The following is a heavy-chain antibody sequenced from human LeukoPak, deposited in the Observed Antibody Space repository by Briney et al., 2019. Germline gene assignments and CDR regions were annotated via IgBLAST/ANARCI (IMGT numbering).Heavy chain of an antibody. J-gene: IGHJ3*02. CDR3: ARDPGFSAFDI. D-gene: IGHD3-3*01. Sequence: PGGSLRLSCAASGFTFSASWMSWVRQTPEKGLEFVANINQDGRLKSLLDSVEGRFTISRDNAKSSLYLQMNNLRAEDTAVYYCARDPGFSAFDIWGQGTIITVSS. CDR1: GFTFSASW. V-gene: IGHV3-7*01. CDR2: INQDGRLK.